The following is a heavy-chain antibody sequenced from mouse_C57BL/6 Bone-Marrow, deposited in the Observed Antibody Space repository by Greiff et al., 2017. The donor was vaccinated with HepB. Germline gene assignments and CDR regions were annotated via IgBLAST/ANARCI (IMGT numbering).Heavy chain of an antibody. D-gene: IGHD2-2*01. CDR3: AGGVTTEDNYYAMDY. CDR1: GYAFSSSW. V-gene: IGHV1-82*01. Sequence: QVQLQQSGPELVKPGASVKISCKASGYAFSSSWMNWVKQRPGKGLEWIGRIYPGDGDTNYNGKFKGKATLTADKSSSTAYMQLSSLTSEDSAVYFCAGGVTTEDNYYAMDYWGQGTSVTVSS. CDR2: IYPGDGDT. J-gene: IGHJ4*01.